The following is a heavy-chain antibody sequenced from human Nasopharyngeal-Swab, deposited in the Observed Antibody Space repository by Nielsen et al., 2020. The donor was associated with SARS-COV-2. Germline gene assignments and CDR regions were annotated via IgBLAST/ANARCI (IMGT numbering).Heavy chain of an antibody. CDR3: ARDSKVGATALYYGMDV. D-gene: IGHD1-26*01. J-gene: IGHJ6*02. CDR2: INPNSGGT. V-gene: IGHV1-2*06. Sequence: WVRQAPGQGLEWMGRINPNSGGTNYAQKFQGRVTMTRDTSISTAYMELSRLRSDDTAVYYCARDSKVGATALYYGMDVWGQGTTVTVSS.